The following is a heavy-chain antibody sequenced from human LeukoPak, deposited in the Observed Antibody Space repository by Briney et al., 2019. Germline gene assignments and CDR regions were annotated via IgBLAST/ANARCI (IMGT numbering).Heavy chain of an antibody. CDR3: ASVGRGIAARRAFPSYYMDV. D-gene: IGHD6-6*01. CDR2: LIPIFGTA. CDR1: GGTFSSYA. J-gene: IGHJ6*03. Sequence: ASVKVSCKASGGTFSSYAISWVRQAPGQGLDWMGGLIPIFGTANYAQKFQGRVTMTRNTSISTAYMELSSLRSEDTAVYYCASVGRGIAARRAFPSYYMDVWGKGTTVTVSS. V-gene: IGHV1-69*05.